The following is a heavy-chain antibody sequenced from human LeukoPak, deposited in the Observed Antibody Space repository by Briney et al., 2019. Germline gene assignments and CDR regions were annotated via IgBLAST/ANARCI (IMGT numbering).Heavy chain of an antibody. Sequence: PGGSLRLSCVASGFTFTSYAMNWVRQAPGKGLGWVGRIKSKTDGGTTDYAAPVKGRFTISRDDSKNTLYLQMNSLKTEDTAVYYCTTGDIVVGGLYYFDYWGQGTLVTVSS. D-gene: IGHD2-15*01. J-gene: IGHJ4*02. CDR3: TTGDIVVGGLYYFDY. CDR1: GFTFTSYA. CDR2: IKSKTDGGTT. V-gene: IGHV3-15*01.